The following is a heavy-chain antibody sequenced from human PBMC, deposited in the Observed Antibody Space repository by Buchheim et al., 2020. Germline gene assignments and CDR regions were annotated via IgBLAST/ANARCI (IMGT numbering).Heavy chain of an antibody. Sequence: EVQVLESGGGLVQPWGSLRLSCATSGFTFSNYAIHWVRQAPGRGLEWIAAVSGNGGITYYADSVKGRFTISRDNSKNTVFLQMNNLRAGDAAVYYCAKTAAGDGMDVWGQGTT. J-gene: IGHJ6*02. CDR1: GFTFSNYA. D-gene: IGHD6-25*01. CDR2: VSGNGGIT. CDR3: AKTAAGDGMDV. V-gene: IGHV3-23*01.